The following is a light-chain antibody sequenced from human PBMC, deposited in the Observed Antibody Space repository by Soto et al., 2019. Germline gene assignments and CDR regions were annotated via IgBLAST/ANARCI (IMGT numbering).Light chain of an antibody. CDR3: QQRSNWLTWT. V-gene: IGKV3-11*01. CDR1: QSVSSY. CDR2: DAS. Sequence: EIVLTQYPATLSLSPGERAPLSCRASQSVSSYLAWYQQKPGQAPRLLIYDASNRATGIPARFSGSGSGTDFTLTISSLEPEDFAVYYCQQRSNWLTWTFDQGTKVEIK. J-gene: IGKJ1*01.